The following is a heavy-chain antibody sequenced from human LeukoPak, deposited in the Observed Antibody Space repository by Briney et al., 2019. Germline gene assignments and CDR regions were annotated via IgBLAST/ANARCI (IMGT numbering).Heavy chain of an antibody. CDR1: GFTFRSYA. J-gene: IGHJ4*02. Sequence: GGSLRLSCVVSGFTFRSYAMYWVRQAPGKGLEWVSEISGSPDNTYYADSVKGRFSTSRDDSRNTLYLQMNSLRAEDTAVYYCARLVGVSPLDYWGQGTPVTVSS. V-gene: IGHV3-23*01. CDR2: ISGSPDNT. D-gene: IGHD3-16*01. CDR3: ARLVGVSPLDY.